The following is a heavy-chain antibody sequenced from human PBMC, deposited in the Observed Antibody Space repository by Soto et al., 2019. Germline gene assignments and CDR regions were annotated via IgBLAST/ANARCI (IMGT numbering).Heavy chain of an antibody. V-gene: IGHV1-46*01. CDR3: ALICSGGSCYRNWFDP. CDR1: GYTFTSYY. Sequence: QVQLVQSGAEVKKPGASVKVSCKASGYTFTSYYMHWVRQAPGQGLEWMGIINPSGGSTSYEQKFQGRVTMTRDTSTSTVYMELSSLRSEDTAVYYCALICSGGSCYRNWFDPWGQGTLVTVSS. D-gene: IGHD2-15*01. CDR2: INPSGGST. J-gene: IGHJ5*02.